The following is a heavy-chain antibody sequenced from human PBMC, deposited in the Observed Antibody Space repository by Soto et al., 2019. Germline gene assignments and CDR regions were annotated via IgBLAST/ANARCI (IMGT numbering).Heavy chain of an antibody. CDR2: IIPIFGTA. V-gene: IGHV1-69*01. CDR1: GGTFSSYA. D-gene: IGHD3-10*01. Sequence: QVQLVQSGAEVKKPGSSVKVSCKASGGTFSSYAISWVRQAPGQGLEWMGGIIPIFGTANYAQKFQGRVTITADESTSTAYMELSSLRSEDTAVYYCASQTSQSDPHRPTPMVRGVMSDHWGQGTLVTVSS. J-gene: IGHJ4*02. CDR3: ASQTSQSDPHRPTPMVRGVMSDH.